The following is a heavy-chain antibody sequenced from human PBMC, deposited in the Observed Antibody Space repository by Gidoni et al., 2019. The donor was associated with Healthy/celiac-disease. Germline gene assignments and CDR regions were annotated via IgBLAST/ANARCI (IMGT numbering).Heavy chain of an antibody. CDR3: ARRRYYDILTGYLIGDAFDI. CDR2: IYYSGST. Sequence: QLQLQESGPGLVKPSETLSLTCTVSGGSISSSSYYWGWIRQPPGKGLEWIGSIYYSGSTYYNPSLKSRVTISVDTSKNQFSLKLSSVTAADTAVYYCARRRYYDILTGYLIGDAFDIWGQGTMVTVSS. V-gene: IGHV4-39*01. J-gene: IGHJ3*02. CDR1: GGSISSSSYY. D-gene: IGHD3-9*01.